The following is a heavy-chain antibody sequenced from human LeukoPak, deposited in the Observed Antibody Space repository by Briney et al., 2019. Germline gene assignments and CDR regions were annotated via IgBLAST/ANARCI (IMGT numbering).Heavy chain of an antibody. J-gene: IGHJ4*02. CDR3: ARGGAARPDF. V-gene: IGHV3-7*01. D-gene: IGHD6-6*01. CDR1: GSTFSTYW. Sequence: GGSLRLSCAASGSTFSTYWVNWFRRTPGKGLEWVAKIKADGGEKDHVASVKGRFTISRDNAKNSLYLQMNSLRVEDTAVYYCARGGAARPDFWGQGTLVTVSS. CDR2: IKADGGEK.